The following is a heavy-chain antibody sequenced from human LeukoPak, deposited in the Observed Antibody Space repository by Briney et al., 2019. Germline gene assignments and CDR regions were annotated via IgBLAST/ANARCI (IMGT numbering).Heavy chain of an antibody. CDR3: ARDGGGAYYDILTGYYNYYYYMDV. D-gene: IGHD3-9*01. V-gene: IGHV3-64*01. CDR1: GFTFSSYA. Sequence: GGSLRLSCAASGFTFSSYAMHWVRQAPGKGLEHVSAISSNGGSTYYANSVKGRFTISRDNSKNTLYLQMGSLRAEDMAVYYCARDGGGAYYDILTGYYNYYYYMDVWGKGTTVTVSS. CDR2: ISSNGGST. J-gene: IGHJ6*03.